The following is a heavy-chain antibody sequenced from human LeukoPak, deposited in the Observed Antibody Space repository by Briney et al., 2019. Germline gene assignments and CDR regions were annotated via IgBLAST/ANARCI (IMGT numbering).Heavy chain of an antibody. CDR3: ASPSSGWYVDSFDY. D-gene: IGHD6-19*01. CDR2: IIPIFGTA. Sequence: SVKVSCKASGYTFTSYYMHWVRQAPGQGLEWMGGIIPIFGTATYAQKFQGRVTINADASTSTAYMELSSLRSEDTAVYYCASPSSGWYVDSFDYWGQGTLVTVSS. J-gene: IGHJ4*02. V-gene: IGHV1-69*13. CDR1: GYTFTSYY.